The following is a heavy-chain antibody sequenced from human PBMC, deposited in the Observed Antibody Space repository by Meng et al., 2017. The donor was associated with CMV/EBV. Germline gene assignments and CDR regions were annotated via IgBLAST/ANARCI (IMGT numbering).Heavy chain of an antibody. CDR2: IYSGGSST. Sequence: GESLKISCAASGFTFSSYAMSWVRQAPGKGLEWVSVIYSGGSSTYYADSVKGRFTISRDNSKNTLYLQMNSLRAEDTAVYYCARVLQGFDDSSGYYFDYWGQGTLVTVSS. V-gene: IGHV3-23*03. J-gene: IGHJ4*02. CDR1: GFTFSSYA. CDR3: ARVLQGFDDSSGYYFDY. D-gene: IGHD3-22*01.